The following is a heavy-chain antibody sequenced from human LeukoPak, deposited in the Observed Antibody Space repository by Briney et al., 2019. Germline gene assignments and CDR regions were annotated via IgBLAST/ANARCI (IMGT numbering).Heavy chain of an antibody. D-gene: IGHD2-2*01. V-gene: IGHV4-34*01. Sequence: SETLSLTCAVYGGPFSGYYWSWIRQPPGKGLEWIGEINHSGSTNYNPSLKSRVTISVDTSKNQFSLKLSSMTAADTAVYYCARGRYCSSTSCYFYWFDPWGQGTLVTVSS. CDR3: ARGRYCSSTSCYFYWFDP. CDR2: INHSGST. J-gene: IGHJ5*02. CDR1: GGPFSGYY.